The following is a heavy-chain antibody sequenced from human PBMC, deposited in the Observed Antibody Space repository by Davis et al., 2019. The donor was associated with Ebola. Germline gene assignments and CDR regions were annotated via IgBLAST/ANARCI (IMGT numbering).Heavy chain of an antibody. CDR2: ISYDGSNK. D-gene: IGHD4-17*01. J-gene: IGHJ4*02. CDR1: GFTFSSYA. CDR3: ARDPYGAPDY. V-gene: IGHV3-30-3*01. Sequence: GESLKISCAASGFTFSSYAMHWVRQAPGKGLEWVAVISYDGSNKYYADSVKGRFTISRDNSKNTQYLQMNSLRAEDTAVYYCARDPYGAPDYWGQGTLVTVSS.